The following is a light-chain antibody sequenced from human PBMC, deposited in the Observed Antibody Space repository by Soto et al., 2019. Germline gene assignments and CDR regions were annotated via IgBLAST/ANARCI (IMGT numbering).Light chain of an antibody. CDR2: DAS. CDR1: QSVSSY. V-gene: IGKV3-11*01. J-gene: IGKJ4*01. CDR3: QQRSNWPKLT. Sequence: EMVLTQSPATLSLSPGERATLSCRASQSVSSYLAWYQQKPGQAPRLLIYDASNRATGIPARFSGRGSGTGFTPTICSPEPEAFAVYYCQQRSNWPKLTFGGGTKVEIK.